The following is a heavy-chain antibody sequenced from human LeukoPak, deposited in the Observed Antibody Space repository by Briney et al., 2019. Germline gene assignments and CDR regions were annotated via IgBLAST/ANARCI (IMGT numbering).Heavy chain of an antibody. Sequence: GGSLRLSCAASGFTFSSYTMNWVRQPPGKGLEWVSNIGTSSTTIYYADSVKGRFTISRDNAKNSLYLQMNSLGADDTAVYYCARFAAGGSYYYYMDVWGKGTTVTVSS. CDR3: ARFAAGGSYYYYMDV. V-gene: IGHV3-48*01. CDR2: IGTSSTTI. CDR1: GFTFSSYT. J-gene: IGHJ6*03. D-gene: IGHD6-25*01.